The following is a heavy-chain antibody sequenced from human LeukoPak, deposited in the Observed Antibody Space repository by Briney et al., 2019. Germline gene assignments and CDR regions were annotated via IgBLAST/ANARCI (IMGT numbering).Heavy chain of an antibody. CDR3: ASPSYYYGSGSYSPPFDY. V-gene: IGHV4-34*01. J-gene: IGHJ4*02. D-gene: IGHD3-10*01. CDR1: GGSFSGYY. Sequence: SSETLSLTCAVYGGSFSGYYWSWIRQPPGKGLEWIGEINHSGSTNYNPSLKSRVTISVDTSKNQFSLKLSSVTAADTAVYYCASPSYYYGSGSYSPPFDYWGQGTLVTVSS. CDR2: INHSGST.